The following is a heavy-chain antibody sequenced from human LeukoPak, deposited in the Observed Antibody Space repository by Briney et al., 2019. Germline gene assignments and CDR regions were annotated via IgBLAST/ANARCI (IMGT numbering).Heavy chain of an antibody. D-gene: IGHD1-14*01. CDR3: AREPTV. J-gene: IGHJ4*02. CDR2: IYTSGST. Sequence: PSETLSLTCSVSGGSISSGSYYWSWIRQPAGKGLEWIGRIYTSGSTNYNPSLKSRVTISVDTSKNQFSLKLSSVTAADTAVYYCAREPTVWGQGTLVTVSS. V-gene: IGHV4-61*02. CDR1: GGSISSGSYY.